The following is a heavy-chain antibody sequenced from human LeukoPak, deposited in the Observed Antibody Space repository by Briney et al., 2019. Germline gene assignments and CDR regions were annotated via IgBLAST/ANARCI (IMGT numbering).Heavy chain of an antibody. Sequence: PGGSLRLSCAASGFAFSSYAMHWVRQAPGKGLEWVAVISYDGSNKYYADSVKGRFTISRDNSKNTLYLQMNSLRAEDTAVYYRAKDGSGSYLYYWGQGTLVTVSS. J-gene: IGHJ4*02. V-gene: IGHV3-30*04. CDR2: ISYDGSNK. CDR3: AKDGSGSYLYY. D-gene: IGHD3-10*01. CDR1: GFAFSSYA.